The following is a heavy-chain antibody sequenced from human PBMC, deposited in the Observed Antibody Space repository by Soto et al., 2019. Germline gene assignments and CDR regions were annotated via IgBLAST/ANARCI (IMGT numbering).Heavy chain of an antibody. V-gene: IGHV2-70*01. CDR2: IDWDDDK. CDR3: ARAVGARGYYYYGMDV. J-gene: IGHJ6*02. Sequence: SGPTLVNPTQTHTLTCTFSGFSLSTSGMCVSWIRQPPGKALEWLALIDWDDDKYYSTSLKTRLTISKDTSKNQVVLTMTNMDPVDTATYYCARAVGARGYYYYGMDVWGQGTTVTVSS. CDR1: GFSLSTSGMC. D-gene: IGHD1-26*01.